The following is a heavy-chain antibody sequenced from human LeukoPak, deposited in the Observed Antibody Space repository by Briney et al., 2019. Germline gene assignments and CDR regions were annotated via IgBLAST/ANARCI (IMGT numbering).Heavy chain of an antibody. D-gene: IGHD3-16*01. V-gene: IGHV3-23*01. CDR2: ISDSGGTT. J-gene: IGHJ4*02. Sequence: GGSLRLSCAASGFTFSSNAMYWVRQAPGRGLEWVATISDSGGTTYYADSVEGRLTISRDNSKNTLYLQMNSLSPEDTAVYYCARRPGGLYYFDYWGQGVLVTVSS. CDR1: GFTFSSNA. CDR3: ARRPGGLYYFDY.